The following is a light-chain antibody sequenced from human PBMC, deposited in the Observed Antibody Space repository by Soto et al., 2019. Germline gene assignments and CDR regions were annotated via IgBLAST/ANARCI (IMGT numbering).Light chain of an antibody. CDR2: HAS. Sequence: IQLTPSPSTLPASVGARVTLTCRASQSISNWLAWYEQKPGTAPKLLIYHASILETAVPSRFTGHGSGTEFTLTISRLQPGDLATYDGQHYNSYSFGQGSRVESK. V-gene: IGKV1-5*01. CDR1: QSISNW. CDR3: QHYNSYS. J-gene: IGKJ1*01.